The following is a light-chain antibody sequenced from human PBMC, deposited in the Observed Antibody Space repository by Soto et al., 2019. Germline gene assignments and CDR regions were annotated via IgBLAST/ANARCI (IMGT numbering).Light chain of an antibody. CDR3: QQTFSSYS. Sequence: SQSISTYLNWYQQKPGKAPKLLIYLASRLQSGVPARFSGDASGTDFTLTITSLQPEDFATYYCQQTFSSYSFGQGTKVDIK. CDR2: LAS. CDR1: QSISTY. V-gene: IGKV1-39*01. J-gene: IGKJ2*03.